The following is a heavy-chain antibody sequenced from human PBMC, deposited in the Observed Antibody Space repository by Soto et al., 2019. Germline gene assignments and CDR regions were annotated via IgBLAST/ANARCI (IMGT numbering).Heavy chain of an antibody. J-gene: IGHJ4*02. Sequence: EVQVLESGGGLVQPGGSLRLSCAASGFIFTSYAMSWVRQGPGKGLEWVSGISGSAGSTYYADSVKGRFSISRDNSKNTLYLEMNSLIGEDTAIYYCGKAKPSIAVVDPIDYWGQGTLVTVSS. CDR1: GFIFTSYA. CDR3: GKAKPSIAVVDPIDY. V-gene: IGHV3-23*01. CDR2: ISGSAGST. D-gene: IGHD6-19*01.